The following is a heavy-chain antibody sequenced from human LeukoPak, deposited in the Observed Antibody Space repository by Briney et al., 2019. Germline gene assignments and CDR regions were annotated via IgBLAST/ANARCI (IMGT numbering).Heavy chain of an antibody. Sequence: PGGSLRLSCAASGFTFSSYSMNWVRQAPGKGLEWVSYISSSSSTIYYADSVKGRFTISRDNAKNSLYLQMNSLRAEDTAVYYCARDVRGYSYGPYDYWGQGTLVTVSS. J-gene: IGHJ4*02. D-gene: IGHD5-18*01. V-gene: IGHV3-48*04. CDR1: GFTFSSYS. CDR2: ISSSSSTI. CDR3: ARDVRGYSYGPYDY.